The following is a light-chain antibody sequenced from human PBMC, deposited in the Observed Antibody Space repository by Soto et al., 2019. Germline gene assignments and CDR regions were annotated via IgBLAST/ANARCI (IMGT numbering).Light chain of an antibody. J-gene: IGKJ5*01. CDR2: GIS. CDR1: QTIGRN. Sequence: EIVMTQSPDTLSLSPGETATLSCRASQTIGRNYLAWYQQKPGQVPRLLIYGISTRATDIPARFSGSGSGTEFTLTISSLQSEDFAVYYWQQYTQWPITFGQGTRLEIK. V-gene: IGKV3-15*01. CDR3: QQYTQWPIT.